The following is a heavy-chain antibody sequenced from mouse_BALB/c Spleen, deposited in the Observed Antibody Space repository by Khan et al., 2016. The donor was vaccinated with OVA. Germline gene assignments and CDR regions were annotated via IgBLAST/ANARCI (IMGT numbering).Heavy chain of an antibody. V-gene: IGHV3-6*02. CDR3: ARGGSSGPAWFTY. CDR1: GYSITSGYF. CDR2: IRYDGDS. J-gene: IGHJ3*01. Sequence: EVQLQESGPGLVKPSQSLSPTCSVTGYSITSGYFWNWIRQFPGNILEWMGYIRYDGDSNYNPSLKNRISITRDTSKNRFFLKLNSVTPEDTATYYCARGGSSGPAWFTYWGQGTLVTVSA. D-gene: IGHD3-1*01.